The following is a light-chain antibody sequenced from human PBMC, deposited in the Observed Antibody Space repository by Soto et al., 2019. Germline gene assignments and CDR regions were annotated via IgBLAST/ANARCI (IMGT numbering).Light chain of an antibody. Sequence: DIQMTQSPSTLSASVGDRVTITCRASQRISRWLAWYQQKPGKAPKLLICDASSVESGLPSRFSGSGSGTEFTLTITSPQPYELATYYCQQYNSYPEYTFGQGTKLEIK. J-gene: IGKJ2*01. CDR2: DAS. CDR3: QQYNSYPEYT. V-gene: IGKV1-5*01. CDR1: QRISRW.